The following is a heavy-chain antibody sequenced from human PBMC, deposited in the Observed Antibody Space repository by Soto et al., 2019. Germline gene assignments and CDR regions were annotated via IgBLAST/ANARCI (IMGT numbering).Heavy chain of an antibody. CDR1: GFTVNNYA. Sequence: VRLLESGGGSVQPGGSRRLSCAASGFTVNNYAMSWVRQAPGKGLEWVSVITGSGINTYYADSVKGRFTISRDNSKNTLYLRMNSLRAEDTAVYYCAKGIGAPRSYNYGMDVWGQGTTVTVSS. V-gene: IGHV3-23*01. CDR3: AKGIGAPRSYNYGMDV. D-gene: IGHD3-10*01. J-gene: IGHJ6*02. CDR2: ITGSGINT.